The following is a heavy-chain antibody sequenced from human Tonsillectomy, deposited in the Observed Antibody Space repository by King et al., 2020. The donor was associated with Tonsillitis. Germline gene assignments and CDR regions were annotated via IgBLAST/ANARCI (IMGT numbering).Heavy chain of an antibody. CDR2: INPSDGNT. CDR3: ARCPVRYFDWLGWFDP. V-gene: IGHV1-46*01. J-gene: IGHJ5*02. CDR1: GYTFTSFY. Sequence: QVQLVQSGAEVKKPGASVKVSCKASGYTFTSFYVHWVRQVPGQGLEWMGVINPSDGNTTHAQKFQGRVTMTRDTSTNTVYMELSSLRSEDTAVYYCARCPVRYFDWLGWFDPWGQGTLVTVSS. D-gene: IGHD3-9*01.